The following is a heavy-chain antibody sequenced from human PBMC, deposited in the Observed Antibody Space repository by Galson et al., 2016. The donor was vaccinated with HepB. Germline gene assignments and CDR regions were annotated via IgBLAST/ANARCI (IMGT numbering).Heavy chain of an antibody. J-gene: IGHJ4*02. Sequence: QSGAEVKKPGESLQISCKASGSSFTTYWIGWVRQVPGKGLEWVGIIYPGDSDTRYSPSFHGQVTTSADRSISTAYLQWSSLKASDTAMYYCARRKNYAPDYWGQGTLVTVSS. CDR1: GSSFTTYW. CDR3: ARRKNYAPDY. D-gene: IGHD1-7*01. CDR2: IYPGDSDT. V-gene: IGHV5-51*01.